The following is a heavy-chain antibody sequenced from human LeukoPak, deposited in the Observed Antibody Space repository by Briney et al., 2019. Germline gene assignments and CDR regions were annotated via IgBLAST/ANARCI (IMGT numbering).Heavy chain of an antibody. CDR1: GGSFSGYY. CDR3: ARDNTALIISDYYYMDV. CDR2: INHSGST. Sequence: SETLSLTCAVYGGSFSGYYWSWIRQPPGKGLEWIGEINHSGSTYYNPSLKSRVTISVDTSKNQFSLKLSSVTAADTAMYYCARDNTALIISDYYYMDVWGKGTTVTVSS. J-gene: IGHJ6*03. D-gene: IGHD5-18*01. V-gene: IGHV4-34*01.